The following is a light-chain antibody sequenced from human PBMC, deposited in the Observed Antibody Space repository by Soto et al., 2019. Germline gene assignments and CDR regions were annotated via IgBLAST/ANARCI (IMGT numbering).Light chain of an antibody. J-gene: IGKJ1*01. V-gene: IGKV3-20*01. CDR2: GAS. CDR3: QQSSSSPWT. CDR1: QSVGSNS. Sequence: ENVLTQSPGTLSLSPGERVNLSCRASQSVGSNSIAWYQQKPGQAPRLLIYGASTRATGIPDRFTGSGSGTDFTLTISGLEPEDFALYHCQQSSSSPWTFGQGTKVDLK.